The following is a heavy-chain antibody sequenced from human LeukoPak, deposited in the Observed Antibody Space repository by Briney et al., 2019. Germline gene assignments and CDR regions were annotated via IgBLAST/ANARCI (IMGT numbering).Heavy chain of an antibody. CDR3: ASGVAYCSSTSCYFRGWFDP. J-gene: IGHJ5*02. D-gene: IGHD2-2*01. CDR1: GGTFSSYA. CDR2: IIPIFGTA. V-gene: IGHV1-69*01. Sequence: SVKVSCKASGGTFSSYAISWVRQAPGQGLEWMGGIIPIFGTANYAQEFQGRVTITADESTSTAYMELSSLRSEDTAVYYCASGVAYCSSTSCYFRGWFDPWGQGTLVTVSS.